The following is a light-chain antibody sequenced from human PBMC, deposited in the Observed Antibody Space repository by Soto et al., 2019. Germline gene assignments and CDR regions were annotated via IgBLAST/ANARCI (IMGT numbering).Light chain of an antibody. V-gene: IGKV1-5*01. J-gene: IGKJ1*01. CDR1: QSISNR. CDR3: QHYGGMWA. Sequence: DIQMTQSPSTLSASVGDRVTITCRASQSISNRLAWYQQKPGKAPKVVIYGASSLESGVPSRFSGSGSGTEFILTINSLQPDDFATYCCQHYGGMWAFGQGTKVDIK. CDR2: GAS.